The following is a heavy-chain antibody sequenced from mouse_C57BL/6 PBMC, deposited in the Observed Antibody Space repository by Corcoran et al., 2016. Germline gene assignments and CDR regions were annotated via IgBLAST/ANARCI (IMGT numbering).Heavy chain of an antibody. V-gene: IGHV1-26*01. CDR2: INPNNGGT. Sequence: EVQLQQSGPELVKPGASVKISCKASGYTFTDYYMNWVKQSHGKSLEWIGDINPNNGGTSYNQKFKGKATLTVDKSSSTAYMELRSLTSEDSAVYYWARFIAAYWGQGTLVTVSA. D-gene: IGHD1-1*01. CDR1: GYTFTDYY. J-gene: IGHJ3*01. CDR3: ARFIAAY.